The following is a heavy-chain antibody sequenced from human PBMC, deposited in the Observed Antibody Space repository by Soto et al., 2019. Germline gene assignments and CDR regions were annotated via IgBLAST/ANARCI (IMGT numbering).Heavy chain of an antibody. J-gene: IGHJ3*01. CDR3: ARAFGESSAAGVAFEL. CDR2: MFSSGSGGL. Sequence: SETLSLPCRASGGSVSCHYWALIRQPPGQGLDWLSHMFSSGSGGLKNNPPLKSRVSTSVVASTIHISLSLTSVTTASTAVYYXARAFGESSAAGVAFELWGPVTMVAVS. V-gene: IGHV4-59*02. CDR1: GGSVSCHY. D-gene: IGHD4-17*01.